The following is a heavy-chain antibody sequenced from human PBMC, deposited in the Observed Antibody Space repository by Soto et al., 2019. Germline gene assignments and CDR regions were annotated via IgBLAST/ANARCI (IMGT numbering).Heavy chain of an antibody. CDR2: IHWNDDK. J-gene: IGHJ5*02. V-gene: IGHV2-5*01. CDR3: AHTKDSSGFLTS. Sequence: ESGPTLVNPTPTLTLTCSFSGFSLSVYGVRVIWFRQPPGETLEWLALIHWNDDKRYSPYLKSRLTITKDTSKNQVVLTLTNLDPLDTGTYFCAHTKDSSGFLTSWGQGILVTV. D-gene: IGHD3-22*01. CDR1: GFSLSVYGVR.